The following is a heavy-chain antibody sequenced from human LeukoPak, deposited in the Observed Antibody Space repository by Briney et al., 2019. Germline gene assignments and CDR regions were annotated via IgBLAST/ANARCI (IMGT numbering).Heavy chain of an antibody. V-gene: IGHV1-8*01. CDR3: ARESPQRSIVLPAD. D-gene: IGHD2-2*01. Sequence: ASVKVSCKASGYTFTSYDINRVRQATGQGLEWMGWMNPNSGYTVYAQKFQGRITMTRNTSISTAYMELSSLRSEDTAVYYCARESPQRSIVLPADWGQGTLVTVSS. CDR2: MNPNSGYT. CDR1: GYTFTSYD. J-gene: IGHJ4*02.